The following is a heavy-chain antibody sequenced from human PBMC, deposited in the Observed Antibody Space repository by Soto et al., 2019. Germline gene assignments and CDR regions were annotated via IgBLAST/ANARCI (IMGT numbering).Heavy chain of an antibody. Sequence: PGESLKISCQGSGYSFTTYWISWVRQMPGKGLEWMGKIDPADSSTNYSPSFQGHITISVDRSINTAHLQFSSLKAADTAVYYCARLEKWYYNYYGLDVWGQGTMVTVSS. CDR3: ARLEKWYYNYYGLDV. CDR2: IDPADSST. D-gene: IGHD1-26*01. V-gene: IGHV5-10-1*01. CDR1: GYSFTTYW. J-gene: IGHJ6*02.